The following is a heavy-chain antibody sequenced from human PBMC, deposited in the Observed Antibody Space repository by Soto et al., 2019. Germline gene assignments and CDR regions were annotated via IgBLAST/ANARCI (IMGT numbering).Heavy chain of an antibody. V-gene: IGHV1-69*13. CDR2: IIPIFGTA. J-gene: IGHJ5*02. CDR3: ARYVEYCTNGVCYRGWFDP. CDR1: GYTFTSYG. D-gene: IGHD2-8*01. Sequence: SVKVSCKASGYTFTSYGISWVRQAPGQGLEWMGGIIPIFGTANYAQKFQGRVTITADESTSTAYMELSSLRSEDTAVYYCARYVEYCTNGVCYRGWFDPWGQGTLVTVSS.